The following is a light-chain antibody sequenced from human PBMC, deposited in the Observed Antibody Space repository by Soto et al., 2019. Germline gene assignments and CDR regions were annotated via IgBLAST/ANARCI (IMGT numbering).Light chain of an antibody. Sequence: IQMTQSPSTLSASVGDRVTITCRASQSISRWLAWYQQKPGKAPNLLIYKASTLQSGVPSRFSGGGSGTEFTLTISSLQPDDCGTYYCQQYNDRWTFGQGTKVDIK. V-gene: IGKV1-5*03. J-gene: IGKJ1*01. CDR3: QQYNDRWT. CDR2: KAS. CDR1: QSISRW.